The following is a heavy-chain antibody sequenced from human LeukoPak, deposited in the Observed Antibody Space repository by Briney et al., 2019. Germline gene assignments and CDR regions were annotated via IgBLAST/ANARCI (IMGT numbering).Heavy chain of an antibody. CDR2: ISGSGGST. J-gene: IGHJ4*02. CDR3: AKDPYYYDSSGYYRYYFDY. D-gene: IGHD3-22*01. CDR1: GFTFSSYA. Sequence: SGGSLRLSCAASGFTFSSYAMSWVRQAPGKGLEWVSAISGSGGSTYYADSVKGRFTISRDNSKNTLYLQMNSLRAEDTAVYYCAKDPYYYDSSGYYRYYFDYWGQGTLVTVFS. V-gene: IGHV3-23*01.